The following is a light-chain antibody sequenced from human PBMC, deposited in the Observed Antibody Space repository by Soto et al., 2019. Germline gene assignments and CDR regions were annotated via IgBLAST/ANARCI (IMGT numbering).Light chain of an antibody. CDR1: QNIRSY. CDR2: AAS. CDR3: QLSDTTWT. J-gene: IGKJ1*01. Sequence: DIQITQSPSSLSASIGDRVTITCRASQNIRSYLNWYQQKPGKAPKRLIHAASSLQSGVPSRLSGSGSGTDFTLTIRSLQPEDFAAYYCQLSDTTWTFGQGTKVDIK. V-gene: IGKV1-39*01.